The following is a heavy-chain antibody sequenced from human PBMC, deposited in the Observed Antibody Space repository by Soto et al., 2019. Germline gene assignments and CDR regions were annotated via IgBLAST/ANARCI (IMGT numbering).Heavy chain of an antibody. Sequence: SEPLSLASGFSGCSFSVSYWTLVRQPPGMGRQRVVYINYRGSTIYNPSLKSRVTMSVGTSNNRFFLDLSSVTAADTAVYYCARARADYYDSENLYKGGFYYFD. D-gene: IGHD3-10*01. V-gene: IGHV4-34*01. CDR2: INYRGST. CDR1: GCSFSVSY. J-gene: IGHJ4*01. CDR3: ARARADYYDSENLYKGGFYYFD.